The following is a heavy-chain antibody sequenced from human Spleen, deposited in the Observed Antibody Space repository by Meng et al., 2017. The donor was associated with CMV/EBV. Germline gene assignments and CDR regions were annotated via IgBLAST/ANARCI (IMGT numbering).Heavy chain of an antibody. CDR3: ARGNSGREWFDP. D-gene: IGHD6-19*01. V-gene: IGHV4-34*01. Sequence: QGQAQQWGAGLLKPSETLSLTCAVYGGSFSGYYWSWIRQPPGKGLEWIGEINHSGSTNYNPSLKSRVTISVDTSKNQFSLKLSSVTAADTAVYYCARGNSGREWFDPWGQGTLVTVSS. J-gene: IGHJ5*02. CDR1: GGSFSGYY. CDR2: INHSGST.